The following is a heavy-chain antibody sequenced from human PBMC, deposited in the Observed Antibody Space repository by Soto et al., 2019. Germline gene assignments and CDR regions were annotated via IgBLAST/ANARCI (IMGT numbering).Heavy chain of an antibody. D-gene: IGHD3-22*01. CDR2: ISSSSSYI. Sequence: LRLSCAASGFTFSSYSMNWVRQAPGKGLEWVSSISSSSSYIYYADSVKGRFTISRDNAKNSLYLQMNSLRAEDTAVYYCAREGPPLTPIGSGYSDYWGQGPLVTVSS. CDR3: AREGPPLTPIGSGYSDY. V-gene: IGHV3-21*01. CDR1: GFTFSSYS. J-gene: IGHJ4*02.